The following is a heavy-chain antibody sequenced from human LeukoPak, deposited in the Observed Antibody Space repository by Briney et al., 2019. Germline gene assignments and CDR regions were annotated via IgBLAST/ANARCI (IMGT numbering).Heavy chain of an antibody. CDR3: ARDGARYYYGSGSYFWFDP. D-gene: IGHD3-10*01. Sequence: ASVKVSCTASGYTFTSYAMNWVRQAPGQGLEWMGWINTNTGNPTYAQGFTGRFVFSLDTSVSTAYLQISSLKAEDTAVYYCARDGARYYYGSGSYFWFDPWGQGTLVTVSS. CDR2: INTNTGNP. CDR1: GYTFTSYA. V-gene: IGHV7-4-1*02. J-gene: IGHJ5*02.